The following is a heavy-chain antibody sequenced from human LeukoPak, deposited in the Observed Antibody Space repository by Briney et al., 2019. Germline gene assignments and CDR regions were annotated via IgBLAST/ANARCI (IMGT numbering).Heavy chain of an antibody. J-gene: IGHJ3*02. CDR3: ARIATVVTPDDAFDI. CDR2: ISAYNGNT. CDR1: GYTFTSYG. Sequence: ASVKVSCKASGYTFTSYGISWVRQAPGQGLEWMGWISAYNGNTNYAQKLQGRVTMTTDTSTSTAYMELRSLRSDDTAVYYCARIATVVTPDDAFDIWAKGQWSPSLQ. D-gene: IGHD4-23*01. V-gene: IGHV1-18*01.